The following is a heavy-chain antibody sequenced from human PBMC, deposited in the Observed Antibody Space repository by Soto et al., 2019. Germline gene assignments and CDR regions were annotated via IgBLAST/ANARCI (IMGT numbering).Heavy chain of an antibody. CDR2: IYPGDSDT. CDR3: ARPFYDTTGYHDAFDI. J-gene: IGHJ3*02. D-gene: IGHD3-22*01. Sequence: GESLKISCKGSGYSFATYWIGWVRQMPGKGLEWVGIIYPGDSDTRYSPSFQGQVTISADKSISTAFLQWSSLKASDTAMYYCARPFYDTTGYHDAFDIWGQGTMVTVSS. CDR1: GYSFATYW. V-gene: IGHV5-51*01.